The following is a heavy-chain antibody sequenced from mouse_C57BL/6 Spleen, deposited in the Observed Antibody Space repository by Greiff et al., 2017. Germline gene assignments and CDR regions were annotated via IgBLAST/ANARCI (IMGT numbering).Heavy chain of an antibody. D-gene: IGHD6-1*01. CDR3: ASLSHPGDY. CDR2: ISNGGGST. V-gene: IGHV5-12*01. CDR1: GFTFSDYY. Sequence: EVQLVESGGGLVQPGGSLKLSCAASGFTFSDYYMYWVRQTPEKRLEWVAYISNGGGSTYYPDTVKGRFTISRDNAKNTLYLQMSRLKSEDTAMYYSASLSHPGDYWGQGTSVTVSS. J-gene: IGHJ4*01.